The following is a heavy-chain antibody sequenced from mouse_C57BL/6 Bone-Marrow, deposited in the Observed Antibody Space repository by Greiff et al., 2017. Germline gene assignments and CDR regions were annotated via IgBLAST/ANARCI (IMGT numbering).Heavy chain of an antibody. CDR3: ARPLYYFDY. Sequence: QVQLKESGAELARPGASVTLSCKASGYTFTSYGISWVKQRTGQGLEWIGEIYPRSGNTYYNETFKGKATLTADKSSSTAYMELRSLTSEDSAVYFCARPLYYFDYWGQGTTLTVSS. CDR1: GYTFTSYG. J-gene: IGHJ2*01. V-gene: IGHV1-81*01. CDR2: IYPRSGNT.